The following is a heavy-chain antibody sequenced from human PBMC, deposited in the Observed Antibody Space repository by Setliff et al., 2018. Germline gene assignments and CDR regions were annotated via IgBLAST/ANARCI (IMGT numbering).Heavy chain of an antibody. J-gene: IGHJ3*02. CDR1: GYTFTSNA. D-gene: IGHD1-26*01. Sequence: GASVKVSCKASGYTFTSNAIHWVRQAPGRRLEWMGWISAAGGDAKYSQKFQDRVTITRDTSATTAYIGLSSLRSEDTAVYYCARARGSGARAFDIWGQGTMVTVSS. CDR2: ISAAGGDA. V-gene: IGHV1-3*01. CDR3: ARARGSGARAFDI.